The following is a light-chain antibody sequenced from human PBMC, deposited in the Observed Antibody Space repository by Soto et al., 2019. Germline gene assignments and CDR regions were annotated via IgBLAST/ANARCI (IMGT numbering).Light chain of an antibody. V-gene: IGLV1-40*01. CDR2: GNS. Sequence: QSVLTQPPSVSGAPGQRVTISCTGSSSNIGAGYDVHWYQQLPGTAPKLLIYGNSNRPSGVPDRFSGSKSGTSASLANTGLQAEDEADYYCQSYDSSLSVLYVFGTGTKLTVL. J-gene: IGLJ1*01. CDR1: SSNIGAGYD. CDR3: QSYDSSLSVLYV.